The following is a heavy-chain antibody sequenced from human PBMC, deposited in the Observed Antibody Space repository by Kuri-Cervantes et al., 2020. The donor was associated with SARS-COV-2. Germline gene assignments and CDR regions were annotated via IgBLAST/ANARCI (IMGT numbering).Heavy chain of an antibody. CDR1: GGSISSYY. V-gene: IGHV4-59*01. CDR2: IYYSGST. Sequence: SETLSLTCTVSGGSISSYYWSWIRQPPGKGLEWIGYIYYSGSTNYNPSLKSRVTISVDTSKNQFSLKLSSVTAADTAVYYCARADVYYYDSRGLGAFDIWGRGTRVTVSS. CDR3: ARADVYYYDSRGLGAFDI. D-gene: IGHD3-22*01. J-gene: IGHJ3*02.